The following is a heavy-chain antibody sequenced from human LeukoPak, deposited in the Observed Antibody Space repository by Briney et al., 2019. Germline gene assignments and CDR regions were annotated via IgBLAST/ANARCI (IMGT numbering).Heavy chain of an antibody. J-gene: IGHJ4*02. CDR2: MWYDGRNK. Sequence: GRSLRLSCAASGFTFNSYGMHWVRQAPGKGLEWVAVMWYDGRNKYYADSVKGRFTISRDNSKNTLYLQMNSLRAEDTAVYYCARDDYYDFWSGPFDFWGQGTLVTVSS. D-gene: IGHD3-3*01. CDR3: ARDDYYDFWSGPFDF. CDR1: GFTFNSYG. V-gene: IGHV3-33*01.